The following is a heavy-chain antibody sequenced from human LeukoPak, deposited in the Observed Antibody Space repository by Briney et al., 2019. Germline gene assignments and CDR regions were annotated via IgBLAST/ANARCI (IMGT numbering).Heavy chain of an antibody. CDR1: GFTFSSYA. D-gene: IGHD2-15*01. V-gene: IGHV3-30-3*01. CDR2: ISYDGSNK. Sequence: GGSLRLSCAASGFTFSSYAMHWVRQAPGKGLEWVAVISYDGSNKYYADSVKGRFTISTDNSKNTLYLQMNSLRAEDTAVYYCARFDIVVVVAATGALDYWGQGTLVTVSS. CDR3: ARFDIVVVVAATGALDY. J-gene: IGHJ4*02.